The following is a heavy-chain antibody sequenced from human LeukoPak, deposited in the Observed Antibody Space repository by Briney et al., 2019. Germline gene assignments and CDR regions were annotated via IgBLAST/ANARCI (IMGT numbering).Heavy chain of an antibody. Sequence: GGSLRLSCAASGFTFSKYGMHWVRQAPGKGLEWVADISYDGSNKYYTDSVKGRFTIPRDNSKNTLYLQMNSLRAEDTAVYYCAKDRTAGYDGLVDYWGQGTLVTVST. V-gene: IGHV3-30*18. CDR3: AKDRTAGYDGLVDY. D-gene: IGHD5-12*01. CDR1: GFTFSKYG. CDR2: ISYDGSNK. J-gene: IGHJ4*02.